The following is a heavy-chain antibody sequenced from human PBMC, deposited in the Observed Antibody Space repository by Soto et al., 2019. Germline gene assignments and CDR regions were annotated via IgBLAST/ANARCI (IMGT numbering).Heavy chain of an antibody. CDR2: ISGSGDNT. J-gene: IGHJ6*02. CDR3: SKDWGV. Sequence: EVQLLESGGGLVQPGGSLSLSCAASGLTFSNYAMNWVRQAPGKGLGWVSGISGSGDNTHYADSVKGRVTISRDNSKNSLFLQMNGLRGEDTAVYYGSKDWGVWGHGTTVTVSS. D-gene: IGHD3-16*01. V-gene: IGHV3-23*01. CDR1: GLTFSNYA.